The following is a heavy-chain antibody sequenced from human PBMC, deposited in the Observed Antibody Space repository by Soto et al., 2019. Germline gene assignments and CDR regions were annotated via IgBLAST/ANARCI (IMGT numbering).Heavy chain of an antibody. Sequence: GGSLRLSCAASGFTFSSYGMHWVRQAPGKGLEWVAVIWYDGSNKKYADSVKGRLTISRDNSKNTLYLQMNSLRAEDTAVYYCARVSRSRRVDAFDIWGQGTMVTVSS. V-gene: IGHV3-33*01. CDR1: GFTFSSYG. CDR2: IWYDGSNK. J-gene: IGHJ3*02. CDR3: ARVSRSRRVDAFDI.